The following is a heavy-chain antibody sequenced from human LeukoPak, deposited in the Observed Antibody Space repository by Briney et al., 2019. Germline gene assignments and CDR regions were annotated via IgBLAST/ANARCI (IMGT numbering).Heavy chain of an antibody. Sequence: GGSLRLSCAASGFTFSSYGMHWVRQAPGKGLEWLAGIATDGSFAYYADSVKGRFTISRDNAKNSLYLQMNSLRAEDTAVYYCARVLHKRNYDSSTYYGYWGQGTLVTVSS. J-gene: IGHJ4*02. CDR3: ARVLHKRNYDSSTYYGY. CDR2: IATDGSFA. CDR1: GFTFSSYG. V-gene: IGHV3-33*08. D-gene: IGHD3-22*01.